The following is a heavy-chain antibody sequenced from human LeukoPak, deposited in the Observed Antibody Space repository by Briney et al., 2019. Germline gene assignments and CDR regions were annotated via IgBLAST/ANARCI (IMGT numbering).Heavy chain of an antibody. V-gene: IGHV4-61*02. CDR2: IYTSGST. J-gene: IGHJ4*02. CDR3: ARVGGNSPFDY. D-gene: IGHD4-23*01. CDR1: GGSISSGSYY. Sequence: PSQTLSLTCTVSGGSISSGSYYWSWIRQPAGKGLEWIGRIYTSGSTNYNPSLKSRVTISVDTSKNQFSLKLSSVTAADTAVYYCARVGGNSPFDYWGQGTLVTVSS.